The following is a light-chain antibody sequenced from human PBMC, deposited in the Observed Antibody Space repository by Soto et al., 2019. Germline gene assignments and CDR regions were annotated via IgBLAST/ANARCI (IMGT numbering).Light chain of an antibody. V-gene: IGKV1-9*01. Sequence: DIQLTQSPSFLSASVGDRVTITCRASQGIASHLAWYQQTPGKAPKFLIYAGPSLESGVPSRLSGSGFGTEFTLTISSRQPEDFATYYCQQVNTFPHTFGQGTKLEIK. CDR1: QGIASH. CDR2: AGP. J-gene: IGKJ2*01. CDR3: QQVNTFPHT.